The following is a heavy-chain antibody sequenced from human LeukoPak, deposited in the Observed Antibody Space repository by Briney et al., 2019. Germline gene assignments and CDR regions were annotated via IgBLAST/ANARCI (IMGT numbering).Heavy chain of an antibody. D-gene: IGHD1-14*01. CDR3: ARDSQTRSAFEF. J-gene: IGHJ3*01. CDR1: GFTFSSYS. CDR2: ISTGSSYI. Sequence: GGSLRLSCAASGFTFSSYSMNWVRQAPGKGLEWVSSISTGSSYIYYADSVKGRFTVSRDNAKNSLYVQMNSLRVEDTAVYYCARDSQTRSAFEFWGQGTMVTVSS. V-gene: IGHV3-21*06.